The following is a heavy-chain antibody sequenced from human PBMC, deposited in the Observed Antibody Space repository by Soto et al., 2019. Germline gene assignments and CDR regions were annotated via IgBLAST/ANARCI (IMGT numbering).Heavy chain of an antibody. Sequence: SVKVSCKASGGTFSSYAISWVRQAPGQGLEWTGGIIPIFGTANYAQKFQGRVTITAAESTSTAYMEPSSLRSEDTAVYYCATTTVTTLYYYYGMDVWGQGTTVTV. CDR1: GGTFSSYA. V-gene: IGHV1-69*13. CDR3: ATTTVTTLYYYYGMDV. CDR2: IIPIFGTA. J-gene: IGHJ6*02. D-gene: IGHD4-17*01.